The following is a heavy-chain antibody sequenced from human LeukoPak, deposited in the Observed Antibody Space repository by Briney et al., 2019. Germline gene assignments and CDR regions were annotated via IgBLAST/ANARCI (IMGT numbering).Heavy chain of an antibody. CDR1: GFTFSSYW. D-gene: IGHD6-13*01. J-gene: IGHJ6*03. CDR2: IKQDGSEK. Sequence: GGSLRLSCAASGFTFSSYWMSWVRQAPGKGLEWVANIKQDGSEKYYVDSVKGRFTISRDNAKNSLYLQMNSLRAEDTAVYYCARDGEYSSSWWYNYYMDVWGKGTTVTVSS. V-gene: IGHV3-7*01. CDR3: ARDGEYSSSWWYNYYMDV.